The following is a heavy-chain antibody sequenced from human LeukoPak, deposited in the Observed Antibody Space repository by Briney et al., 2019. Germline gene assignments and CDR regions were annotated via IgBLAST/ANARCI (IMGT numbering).Heavy chain of an antibody. J-gene: IGHJ4*02. CDR3: AKDLGRYRNNYFDY. D-gene: IGHD1-26*01. CDR1: GFTFNSYA. CDR2: ISGSGGGT. V-gene: IGHV3-23*01. Sequence: GGSLRLSCAASGFTFNSYAMSWVRQAPEKGLEWVATISGSGGGTYYADSVKSRFTISRDDSKNTLYLQMNSLRAEDTAVYYCAKDLGRYRNNYFDYWGQGTLVTVSS.